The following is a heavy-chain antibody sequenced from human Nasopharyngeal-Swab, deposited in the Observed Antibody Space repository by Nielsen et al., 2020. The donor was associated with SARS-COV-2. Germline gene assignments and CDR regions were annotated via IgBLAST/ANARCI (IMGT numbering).Heavy chain of an antibody. Sequence: SETLSLTCAVYGGSFRGYYWSWIRQPPGKGLEWIGEINHSGSTNYNPSLKSRVTISVDTSTNQFSLKLTSVTAADTTVYYCARVCQGTDSSGYGVWFLDYWGQGALATVSS. J-gene: IGHJ4*02. CDR1: GGSFRGYY. CDR3: ARVCQGTDSSGYGVWFLDY. V-gene: IGHV4-34*01. D-gene: IGHD3-22*01. CDR2: INHSGST.